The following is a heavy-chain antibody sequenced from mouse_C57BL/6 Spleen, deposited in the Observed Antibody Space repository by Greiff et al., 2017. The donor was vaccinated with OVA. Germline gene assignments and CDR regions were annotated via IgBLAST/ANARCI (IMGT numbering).Heavy chain of an antibody. Sequence: QVHVKQSGAELAKPGASVKLSCKASGYTFTSYWMHWVKQRPGQGLEWIGYINPSSGYTKYNQKFKDKATLTADKSSSTAYMQLSSLTYEDSAVYYCAARGSSPYYAMDYWGQGTSVTVSS. V-gene: IGHV1-7*01. J-gene: IGHJ4*01. CDR3: AARGSSPYYAMDY. CDR1: GYTFTSYW. CDR2: INPSSGYT. D-gene: IGHD1-1*01.